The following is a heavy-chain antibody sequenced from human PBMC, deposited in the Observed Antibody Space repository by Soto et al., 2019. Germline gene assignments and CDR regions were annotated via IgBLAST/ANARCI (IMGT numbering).Heavy chain of an antibody. CDR2: ISDYNGDT. J-gene: IGHJ4*02. CDR1: GYTFATYG. Sequence: EASVKVSCKASGYTFATYGITWVRQAPGQGLEWMGWISDYNGDTNYAQKLQDRVTMTTDTSTTTAYMELRSLRSDDTAVYYCARVTSGSFNFDFWGQGTLVTVSS. CDR3: ARVTSGSFNFDF. V-gene: IGHV1-18*01. D-gene: IGHD1-26*01.